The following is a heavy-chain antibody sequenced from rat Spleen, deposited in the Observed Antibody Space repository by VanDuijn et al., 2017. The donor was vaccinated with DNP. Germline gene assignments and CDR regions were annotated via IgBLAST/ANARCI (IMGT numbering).Heavy chain of an antibody. D-gene: IGHD4-3*01. V-gene: IGHV5-31*01. CDR3: ARWYNSGYYFDY. CDR1: AFTFSNYW. J-gene: IGHJ2*01. CDR2: INSRGGTT. Sequence: EVQLVESGGDLVQPGRSLKLSCVVSAFTFSNYWMTWFRQVPGRGLEWVASINSRGGTTYYPDSVKGRFTISRDYSKNTLYLQLNSLRSEDTATYYCARWYNSGYYFDYWGQGVMVTVSS.